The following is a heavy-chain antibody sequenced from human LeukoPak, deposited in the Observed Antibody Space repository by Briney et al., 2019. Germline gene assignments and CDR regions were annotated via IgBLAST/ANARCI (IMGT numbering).Heavy chain of an antibody. V-gene: IGHV4-34*01. Sequence: SETPSLTCAVYDGSFSGYYWSWIRQPPGKGLEWIGEIYHSGRTNSNPSLKSRVTISVDTSKNRFSLKLTSVTAAGTAVYYCAGFIWGIGFDPWGQGTLVTVSS. D-gene: IGHD3-16*01. CDR3: AGFIWGIGFDP. CDR1: DGSFSGYY. J-gene: IGHJ5*02. CDR2: IYHSGRT.